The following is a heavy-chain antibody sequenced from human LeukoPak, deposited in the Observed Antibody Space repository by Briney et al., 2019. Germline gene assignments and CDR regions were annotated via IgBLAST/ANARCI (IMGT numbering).Heavy chain of an antibody. Sequence: AGGSLRLSCAASGFTFSSYEMNWVRQPPGKGLEWIGEIHHSESTNFNPSLKSRVTISVDKSKNHFSLSLTSVSAADTAVYYCARGIPGYFGTSGYYYEYWGQGILVTVSS. CDR2: IHHSEST. V-gene: IGHV4-34*01. CDR1: GFTFSSYE. CDR3: ARGIPGYFGTSGYYYEY. D-gene: IGHD3-22*01. J-gene: IGHJ4*02.